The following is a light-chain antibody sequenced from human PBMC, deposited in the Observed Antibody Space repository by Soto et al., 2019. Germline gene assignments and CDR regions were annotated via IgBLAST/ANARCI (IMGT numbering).Light chain of an antibody. CDR3: QSYDSSLSGSVV. CDR2: GNS. J-gene: IGLJ2*01. V-gene: IGLV1-40*01. Sequence: QSVLTQPPSASGTPGQRVTISCSGSRPSIGSNHVYWYQQLPGMAPKLLIYGNSNRPSGVPDRFSGSKSGTSASLAITGLQAEDEADYYCQSYDSSLSGSVVFGGGTKLTVL. CDR1: RPSIGSNH.